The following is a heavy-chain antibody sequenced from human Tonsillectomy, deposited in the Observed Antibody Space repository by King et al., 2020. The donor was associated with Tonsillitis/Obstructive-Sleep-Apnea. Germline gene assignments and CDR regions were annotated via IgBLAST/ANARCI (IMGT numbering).Heavy chain of an antibody. V-gene: IGHV3-23*04. CDR3: AKETVTTYYYYYGMDV. Sequence: VQLVESGGGLVQPGGSLRLSCAASGFTFSSYAMSWVRQAPGKGLEWVSAIRGSGGSTYYADSVKGRFTISRDNSKNTLYLQMNSLRAEDTAVYYCAKETVTTYYYYYGMDVWGQGTTVTVSS. CDR2: IRGSGGST. D-gene: IGHD4-11*01. J-gene: IGHJ6*02. CDR1: GFTFSSYA.